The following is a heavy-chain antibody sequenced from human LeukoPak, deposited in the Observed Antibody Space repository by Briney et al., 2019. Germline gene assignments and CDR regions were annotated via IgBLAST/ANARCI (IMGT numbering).Heavy chain of an antibody. CDR3: AKGPAMVRGTFDP. Sequence: GGSLRLSCAASGFTFSNYWMHWVRHAPGKGLVWVSRINSDGNSTSYADSVKGRFTISRDYSKNTLYLQMNSLRTEETAVYYCAKGPAMVRGTFDPWGQGTLVTVSS. D-gene: IGHD3-10*01. V-gene: IGHV3-74*01. CDR1: GFTFSNYW. J-gene: IGHJ5*02. CDR2: INSDGNST.